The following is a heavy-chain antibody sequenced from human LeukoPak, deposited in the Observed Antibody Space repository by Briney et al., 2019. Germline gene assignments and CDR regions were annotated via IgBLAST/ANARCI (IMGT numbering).Heavy chain of an antibody. J-gene: IGHJ4*02. CDR1: GGSISSYY. CDR2: IYYSGST. Sequence: PSETLSLTCTVSGGSISSYYWSWIRQPPGKGLEWIGYIYYSGSTYYNPSLKSRVTISVDTSKNQFSLKLSSVTAADTAVYYCARGGILWSGYSIDYWGQGTLVTVSS. D-gene: IGHD3-3*01. CDR3: ARGGILWSGYSIDY. V-gene: IGHV4-59*08.